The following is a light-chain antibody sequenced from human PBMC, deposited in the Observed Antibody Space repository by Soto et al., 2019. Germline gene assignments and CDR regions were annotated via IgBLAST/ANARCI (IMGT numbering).Light chain of an antibody. J-gene: IGKJ1*01. V-gene: IGKV3-15*01. CDR1: QSVTTN. CDR2: GAS. Sequence: EIVMTQSPATLSVSPGERATLSCRASQSVTTNLAWYQQKPGQAPTLLIYGASTSATGIPARFSGSGSGTEFTLTISSLQSDDLAVYYCQQYTNWPPWTFGQGTRVDFK. CDR3: QQYTNWPPWT.